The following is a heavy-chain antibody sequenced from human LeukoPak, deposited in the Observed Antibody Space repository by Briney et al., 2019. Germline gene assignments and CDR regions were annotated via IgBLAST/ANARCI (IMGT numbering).Heavy chain of an antibody. J-gene: IGHJ3*02. CDR3: AKDKMATTGDAFDI. Sequence: GGSLRLSCAASGFTFSSYGMHWVRQAPGKGRERVAVIWYDGSNKYYADSVKGRFTISRDNSKNTLYLQMNSLRAEDTAVYYCAKDKMATTGDAFDIWGQGTMVTVSS. CDR2: IWYDGSNK. V-gene: IGHV3-33*06. D-gene: IGHD5-24*01. CDR1: GFTFSSYG.